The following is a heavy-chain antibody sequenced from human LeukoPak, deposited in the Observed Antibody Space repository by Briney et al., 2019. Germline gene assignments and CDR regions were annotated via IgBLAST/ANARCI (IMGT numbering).Heavy chain of an antibody. V-gene: IGHV3-30*18. J-gene: IGHJ4*02. Sequence: PGRSLRLSCAASGFTFSSYGIHWVRQAPGKGLEWVALISYDGSNKYYADSVKGRFTISRDNSKNTLYLQMNSLRAEDTAVYYCANENYYGSGSYPAYWGQGTLVTVSS. CDR2: ISYDGSNK. CDR1: GFTFSSYG. D-gene: IGHD3-10*01. CDR3: ANENYYGSGSYPAY.